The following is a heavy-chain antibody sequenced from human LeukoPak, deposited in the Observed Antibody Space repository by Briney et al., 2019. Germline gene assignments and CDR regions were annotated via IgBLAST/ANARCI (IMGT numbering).Heavy chain of an antibody. J-gene: IGHJ4*02. V-gene: IGHV1-2*06. CDR2: INTYSGDT. Sequence: ASVKVSCKASGGTFSSYAISWVRQAPGRGLEWMGQINTYSGDTDYAQKFQGRVTMTRDPSISTAYMELRRLRSDDTAVYYCARGGADYWGQGTLVTVSS. CDR1: GGTFSSYA. D-gene: IGHD1-26*01. CDR3: ARGGADY.